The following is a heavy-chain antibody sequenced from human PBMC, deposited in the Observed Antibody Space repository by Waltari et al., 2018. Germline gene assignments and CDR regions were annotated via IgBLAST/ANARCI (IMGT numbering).Heavy chain of an antibody. CDR2: IWYDGSNK. J-gene: IGHJ2*01. CDR3: AKDPYGDSYILESGRWWYFDL. D-gene: IGHD4-17*01. CDR1: GFTFSSYG. Sequence: GFTFSSYGMHWVRQAPGKGLEWVAVIWYDGSNKYYADSVKGRFTISRDNSKNTLYLQMNSLRAEDTAMYYCAKDPYGDSYILESGRWWYFDLWGRGTLVTVSS. V-gene: IGHV3-33*06.